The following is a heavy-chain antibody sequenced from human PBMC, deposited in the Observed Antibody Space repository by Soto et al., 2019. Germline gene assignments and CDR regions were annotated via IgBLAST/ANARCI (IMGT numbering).Heavy chain of an antibody. CDR3: ARDRVSGYSYGYYFDY. Sequence: SGGSLRLSCAASGFTFSSYAMHWVRQAPGKGLEWVAVISYDGSNKFYADSVKGRFTISRDNSKSTLYLQMDSLRVDDTAVYYCARDRVSGYSYGYYFDYWGQGTLVTVSS. CDR1: GFTFSSYA. D-gene: IGHD5-18*01. CDR2: ISYDGSNK. V-gene: IGHV3-30-3*01. J-gene: IGHJ4*02.